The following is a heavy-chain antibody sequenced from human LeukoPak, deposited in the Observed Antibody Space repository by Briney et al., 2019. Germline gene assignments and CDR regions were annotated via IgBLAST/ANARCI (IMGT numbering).Heavy chain of an antibody. CDR2: IWYDGSNK. Sequence: GGSLRLSCAASGFTFSSYGMHWVRQAPGKGLEWVAVIWYDGSNKYYADSVKGRFTISRDNSKNTLYLQMNSLRAEDTAVYYCASLYSSSTPWPNYYYGMDVWGQGTTVTVSS. V-gene: IGHV3-33*01. J-gene: IGHJ6*02. CDR3: ASLYSSSTPWPNYYYGMDV. D-gene: IGHD6-13*01. CDR1: GFTFSSYG.